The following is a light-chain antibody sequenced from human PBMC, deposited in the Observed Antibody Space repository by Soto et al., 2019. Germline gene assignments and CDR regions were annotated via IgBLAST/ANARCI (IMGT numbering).Light chain of an antibody. CDR1: QTISSW. V-gene: IGKV1-5*03. CDR2: KAS. J-gene: IGKJ1*01. Sequence: DIQMNKSPSTLSVSVLEIVTVTCLASQTISSWLAWYQQKPGKAPKLLIYKASTLKSGVPSRFSGSGSGTEFTLTISSLQPDDFATYYCQHYNSYSEAFGQGTNVDIK. CDR3: QHYNSYSEA.